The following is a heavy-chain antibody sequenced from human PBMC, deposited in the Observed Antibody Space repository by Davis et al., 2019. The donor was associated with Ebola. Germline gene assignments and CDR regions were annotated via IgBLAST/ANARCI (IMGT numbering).Heavy chain of an antibody. CDR3: ARGAYGDYIVKAFDI. J-gene: IGHJ3*02. CDR1: GFTFSSYT. V-gene: IGHV3-30*04. D-gene: IGHD4-17*01. CDR2: ISYDGDNN. Sequence: GESLKISCAASGFTFSSYTLHWVRQAPGKGLEWVAVISYDGDNNYHADSVQGRFTISRDNSKNTLYLQMNSLRAEDTAIYYCARGAYGDYIVKAFDIWGRGTKVTVSS.